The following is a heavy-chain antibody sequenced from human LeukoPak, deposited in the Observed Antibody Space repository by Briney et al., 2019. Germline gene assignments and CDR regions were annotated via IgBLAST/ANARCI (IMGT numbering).Heavy chain of an antibody. CDR3: ASSTSGYYDILTGYQKFDY. Sequence: SVKVSCKASGGTSNSHAISWVRQAPGQGLEWVGRIIPILGIANYAQKFQGRVTITADKSTSTAYMELSSLRSEDTAVYYCASSTSGYYDILTGYQKFDYWGQGTLVTVSS. J-gene: IGHJ4*02. V-gene: IGHV1-69*04. CDR1: GGTSNSHA. D-gene: IGHD3-9*01. CDR2: IIPILGIA.